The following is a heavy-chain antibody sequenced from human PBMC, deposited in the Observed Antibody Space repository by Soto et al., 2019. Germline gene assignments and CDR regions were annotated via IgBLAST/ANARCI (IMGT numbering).Heavy chain of an antibody. J-gene: IGHJ6*02. CDR2: IYPGDSDT. V-gene: IGHV5-51*01. CDR3: AASIFYYGMDV. CDR1: GSTFTNYW. Sequence: GESLKISCKGSGSTFTNYWIGLVRQIPGKGPEWMGIIYPGDSDTKYNPSFQGQVTISADKSITTTYLQWSRLKASDTAIYYCAASIFYYGMDVWGQGTTVTVSS.